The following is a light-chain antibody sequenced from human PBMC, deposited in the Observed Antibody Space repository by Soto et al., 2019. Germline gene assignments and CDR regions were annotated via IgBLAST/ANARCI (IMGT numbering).Light chain of an antibody. V-gene: IGKV1-12*01. CDR2: AAT. J-gene: IGKJ1*01. Sequence: DIQMTQSPSSVSASVGDTVTITCRASQDINSRLAWFQQQPGRPPKYVIQAATMLQSGFPSRFAGSGSGRDFTLAIHTLQPEDCATYYCLQVANFPRTFGQGTKVE. CDR3: LQVANFPRT. CDR1: QDINSR.